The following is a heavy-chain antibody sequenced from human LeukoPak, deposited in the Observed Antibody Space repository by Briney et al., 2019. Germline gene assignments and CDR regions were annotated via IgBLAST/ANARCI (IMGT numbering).Heavy chain of an antibody. CDR2: ISDSGGST. J-gene: IGHJ4*02. V-gene: IGHV3-23*01. CDR3: AKGGSGSYSGDFDY. Sequence: GGSLRLSCAASGFTFSSYAMSWVRQAPGKGLEWVSAISDSGGSTYYADSVKGRFTISRDNSKNALYLQMNSLRAEDTAVYYCAKGGSGSYSGDFDYWGQGTLVTVSS. CDR1: GFTFSSYA. D-gene: IGHD1-26*01.